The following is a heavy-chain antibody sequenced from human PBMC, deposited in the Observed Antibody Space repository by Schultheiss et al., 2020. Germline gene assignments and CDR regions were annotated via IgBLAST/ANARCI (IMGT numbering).Heavy chain of an antibody. J-gene: IGHJ4*02. CDR1: GGSISSGGYY. CDR3: ARVQWLVQADY. Sequence: SQTLSLTCTVSGGSISSGGYYWSWIRQPPGKGLEWIGEINHSGSTNYNPSLKSRVTISVDTSKNQFSLKLSSVTAADTAVYYCARVQWLVQADYWGQGTLVTVSS. D-gene: IGHD6-19*01. V-gene: IGHV4-31*03. CDR2: INHSGST.